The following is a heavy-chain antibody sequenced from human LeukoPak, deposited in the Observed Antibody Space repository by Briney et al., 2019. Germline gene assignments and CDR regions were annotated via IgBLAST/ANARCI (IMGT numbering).Heavy chain of an antibody. V-gene: IGHV4-59*12. CDR3: ARDCGSYGRRGWFDP. J-gene: IGHJ5*02. CDR2: IYYSGST. Sequence: SETLSLTCTVSGGSISSYYWSWIRQPPGKGLEWIGYIYYSGSTYYNPSLKSRVTIPVDTSKNQFSLKLSSVTAADTAVYYCARDCGSYGRRGWFDPWGQGTLVTVSS. CDR1: GGSISSYY. D-gene: IGHD5-18*01.